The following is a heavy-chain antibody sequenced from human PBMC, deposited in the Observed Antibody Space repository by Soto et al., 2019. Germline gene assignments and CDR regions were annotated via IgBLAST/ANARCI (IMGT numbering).Heavy chain of an antibody. CDR2: INHSGST. CDR3: ARSQSLYRFLAPMDV. Sequence: PSETLSLTCGVYGGSFSGYYWSWIRQPPGKGLEWIGEINHSGSTNYNPSLKSRVTISVDTSKNQFSLELASVTAADTAVYYCARSQSLYRFLAPMDVWGRGTTVTVSS. D-gene: IGHD3-3*01. CDR1: GGSFSGYY. V-gene: IGHV4-34*01. J-gene: IGHJ6*02.